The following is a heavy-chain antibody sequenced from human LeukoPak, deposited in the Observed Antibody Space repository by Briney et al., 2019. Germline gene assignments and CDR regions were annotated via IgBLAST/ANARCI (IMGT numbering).Heavy chain of an antibody. V-gene: IGHV3-15*07. CDR2: VKNRGDGRTT. J-gene: IGHJ4*02. CDR1: TFTKAW. D-gene: IGHD3-16*01. CDR3: TTEYFGGFEY. Sequence: PGGSLRLSCVVSTFTKAWMNWVRQAPRKGLEWVGRVKNRGDGRTTDYAAPVKGRFIISRDDSKKTVYLQMDSLKTEDTAVYFCTTEYFGGFEYWGQGTLVTVSS.